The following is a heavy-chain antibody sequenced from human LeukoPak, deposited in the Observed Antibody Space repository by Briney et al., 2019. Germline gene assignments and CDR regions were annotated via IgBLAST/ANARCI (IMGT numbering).Heavy chain of an antibody. V-gene: IGHV4-39*01. CDR1: GGSFSGYY. Sequence: SGTLSLTCAVYGGSFSGYYWGWIRQPPGKGLEWIGSIYYSGSTYYNPSLKSRVTISVDTSKNQFSLKLSSVTAADTAVYYRATQVLWFGELLFYFDYWGQGTLVTVSS. D-gene: IGHD3-10*01. CDR3: ATQVLWFGELLFYFDY. CDR2: IYYSGST. J-gene: IGHJ4*02.